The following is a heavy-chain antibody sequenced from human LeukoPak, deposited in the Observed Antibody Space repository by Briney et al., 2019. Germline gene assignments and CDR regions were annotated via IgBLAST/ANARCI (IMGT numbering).Heavy chain of an antibody. CDR3: ASLTYYDILTGYDY. Sequence: GGSLRLSCAVSGITLNNYGMTWVRQAPGKGLEWVAVISYDGSNKYYADSVKGRFTISRDNSKNTLYLQMNSLRAEDTAVYYCASLTYYDILTGYDYWGQGTLVTVSS. J-gene: IGHJ4*02. V-gene: IGHV3-30*05. D-gene: IGHD3-9*01. CDR2: ISYDGSNK. CDR1: GITLNNYG.